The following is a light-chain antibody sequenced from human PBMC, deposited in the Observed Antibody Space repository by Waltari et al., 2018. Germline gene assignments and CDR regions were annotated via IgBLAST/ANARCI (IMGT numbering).Light chain of an antibody. V-gene: IGKV3-20*01. CDR3: QQYGNSRGS. CDR1: QSVSSSY. J-gene: IGKJ2*03. CDR2: GAS. Sequence: EIVLTQSPGTLSLSPGEGATLSCRASQSVSSSYLAWYQQKPGQAPSLLLYGASNRATDIPDRFTGSGSGTDFTLTINRLEPEDFAVYYCQQYGNSRGSFGQGTKLEIK.